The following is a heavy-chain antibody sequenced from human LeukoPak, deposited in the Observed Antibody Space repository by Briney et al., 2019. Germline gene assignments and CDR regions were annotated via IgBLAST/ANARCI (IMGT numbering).Heavy chain of an antibody. D-gene: IGHD6-13*01. CDR3: ARRGSSWYPPDY. CDR2: IYYSGST. J-gene: IGHJ4*02. Sequence: SETLSLTCTVSGGSISSYYWSWIRQPPGKGLEWIGYIYYSGSTNYNPSLKSRVTISVDTSKNQFSLKLSSVTAAGTAVYYCARRGSSWYPPDYWGQGTLVTVSS. V-gene: IGHV4-59*01. CDR1: GGSISSYY.